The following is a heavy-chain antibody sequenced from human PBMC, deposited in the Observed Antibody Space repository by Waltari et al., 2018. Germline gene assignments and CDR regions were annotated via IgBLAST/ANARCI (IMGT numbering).Heavy chain of an antibody. Sequence: QITLRESGPALVKPTQTLTLPCTFSGFALRSSGVGWGWIRQSPGKAPGWLGLIYWDDDKRYSPSLKSRLTITKDTSKNQVVLRMTNMAPVDTATYYCARRRTTVTVYDAYDVWGQGTMVTVSA. V-gene: IGHV2-5*02. CDR1: GFALRSSGVG. J-gene: IGHJ3*01. CDR3: ARRRTTVTVYDAYDV. D-gene: IGHD4-17*01. CDR2: IYWDDDK.